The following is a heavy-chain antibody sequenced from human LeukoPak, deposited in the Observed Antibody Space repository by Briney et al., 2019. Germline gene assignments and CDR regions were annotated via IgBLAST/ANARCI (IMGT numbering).Heavy chain of an antibody. CDR1: GFDFWTYD. J-gene: IGHJ4*02. CDR2: IQNAGNDK. D-gene: IGHD3-16*01. Sequence: PGGSLRLSCAASGFDFWTYDMHWVRQAPGKGLEWVAFIQNAGNDKYYTESVKGRFTISRDNSKNILYLQMNNLRAEDTAVYYCAKAPLPDYVWGSYLHYWGQGTLVTVSS. CDR3: AKAPLPDYVWGSYLHY. V-gene: IGHV3-30*02.